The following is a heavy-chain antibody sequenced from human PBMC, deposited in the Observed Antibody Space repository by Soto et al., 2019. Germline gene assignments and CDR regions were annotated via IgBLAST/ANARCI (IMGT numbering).Heavy chain of an antibody. D-gene: IGHD4-17*01. CDR1: GRSFSGYY. Sequence: QVQLQQWGAGLLRPSEALSLTCAVYGRSFSGYYWSWIRQPPGKGLEWIGEINHSGSTTYSPSLKSRVTISVDTSTNHFSLKLSSVTAADTAVYYCARSYGGKSGTLDFWGQGTLVTVSS. V-gene: IGHV4-34*01. CDR2: INHSGST. J-gene: IGHJ4*02. CDR3: ARSYGGKSGTLDF.